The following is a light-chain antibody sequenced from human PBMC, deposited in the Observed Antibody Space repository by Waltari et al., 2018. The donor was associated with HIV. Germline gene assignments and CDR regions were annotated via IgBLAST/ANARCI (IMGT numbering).Light chain of an antibody. CDR3: QQYLGLPLT. CDR2: WAS. J-gene: IGKJ4*01. V-gene: IGKV4-1*01. Sequence: IAMNQSPDSLAVSLGERATINCKSSPSLLYSSNTKNHLSGYQQKPGQPPKLPVYWASTRESGVPDRFSGSGSGTDFTLTIRSLQAEDVAIYYCQQYLGLPLTFGGGTRVEI. CDR1: PSLLYSSNTKNH.